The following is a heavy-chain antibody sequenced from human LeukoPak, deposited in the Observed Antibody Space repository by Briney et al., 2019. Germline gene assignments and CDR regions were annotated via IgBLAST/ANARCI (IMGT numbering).Heavy chain of an antibody. Sequence: GGSLRLSCAASGFTFSSYSMNWVRQAPGKGLEWVSSISSSSSYIYYADSVKGRFTISRDNAKNSLYLQMNSLRAEDTAVYYCARVYCSGGSCYGGGYYFDYWGQGTLVTVSS. CDR1: GFTFSSYS. CDR2: ISSSSSYI. D-gene: IGHD2-15*01. CDR3: ARVYCSGGSCYGGGYYFDY. V-gene: IGHV3-21*01. J-gene: IGHJ4*02.